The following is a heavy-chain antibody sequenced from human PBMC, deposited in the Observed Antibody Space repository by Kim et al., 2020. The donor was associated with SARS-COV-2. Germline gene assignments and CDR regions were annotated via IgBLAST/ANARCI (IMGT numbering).Heavy chain of an antibody. CDR3: AREWLLPQVYYYGMDV. J-gene: IGHJ6*02. V-gene: IGHV1-46*01. Sequence: ASVKVSCKASGYTFTSYYMHWVRQAPGQGLEWMGIINPSGGSTSYAQKFQGRVTMTRDTSTSTVYMELSSLRSEDTAVYYCAREWLLPQVYYYGMDVWGQGTTVTVSS. D-gene: IGHD3-22*01. CDR1: GYTFTSYY. CDR2: INPSGGST.